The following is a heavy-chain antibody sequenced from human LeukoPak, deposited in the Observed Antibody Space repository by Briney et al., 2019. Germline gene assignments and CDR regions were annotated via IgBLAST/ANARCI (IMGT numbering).Heavy chain of an antibody. CDR3: ARDQDYDFWSGSDY. CDR2: IIPIFGTA. J-gene: IGHJ4*02. V-gene: IGHV1-69*05. Sequence: ASVKVSCKASGGTFSSYAISWVRQAPGQGLEWMGRIIPIFGTANYAQKFQGRVTITTDESTSTAYMELSSLRSEDTAVHYCARDQDYDFWSGSDYWGQGTLVTVSS. D-gene: IGHD3-3*01. CDR1: GGTFSSYA.